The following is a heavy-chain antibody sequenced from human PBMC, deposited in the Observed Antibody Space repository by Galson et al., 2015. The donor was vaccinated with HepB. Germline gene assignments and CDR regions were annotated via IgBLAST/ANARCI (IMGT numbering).Heavy chain of an antibody. Sequence: QSGAEVKKPGESLKISCKDSEYSFTSYWIGWVRQMPGKGLEWMGIIYPGDSDTRYSPSFQGQVTISADKSIATAYLQWSSLKASDTAMYYCARQIIPGRTRVGFAYWGQGTLVTVSS. J-gene: IGHJ4*02. CDR3: ARQIIPGRTRVGFAY. V-gene: IGHV5-51*01. D-gene: IGHD3-10*01. CDR2: IYPGDSDT. CDR1: EYSFTSYW.